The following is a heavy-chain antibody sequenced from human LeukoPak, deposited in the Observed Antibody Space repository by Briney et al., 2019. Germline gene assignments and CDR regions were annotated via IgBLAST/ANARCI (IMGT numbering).Heavy chain of an antibody. CDR3: AKDRAAGTPYSWFDP. CDR2: ISGDGGTT. J-gene: IGHJ5*02. CDR1: GFNFDDYA. V-gene: IGHV3-43*02. D-gene: IGHD6-13*01. Sequence: PGGSLRLSCAASGFNFDDYAMQWVRQAPGKGLEWVSFISGDGGTTYYADSEKGRFTISRDNSKNSLYLQMNSLRIEDTALYYCAKDRAAGTPYSWFDPWGQGTLVTVSS.